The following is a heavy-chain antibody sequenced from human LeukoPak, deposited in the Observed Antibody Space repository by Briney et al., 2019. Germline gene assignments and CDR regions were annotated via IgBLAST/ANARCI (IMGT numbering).Heavy chain of an antibody. V-gene: IGHV3-23*01. CDR2: YNGGNDGT. J-gene: IGHJ2*01. D-gene: IGHD1-7*01. CDR3: AKANGITGTTYWYFDL. CDR1: GFTFSSFT. Sequence: PGGSLRLSCAASGFTFSSFTMSWVRQAPEKGLEWPSVYNGGNDGTYYADSVKGRFTISRDNSKNTLYLQLNSLRTEDTAVYYCAKANGITGTTYWYFDLWGRGTLATVSS.